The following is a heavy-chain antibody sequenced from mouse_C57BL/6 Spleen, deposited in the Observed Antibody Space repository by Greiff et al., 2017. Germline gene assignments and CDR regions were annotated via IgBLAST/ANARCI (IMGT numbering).Heavy chain of an antibody. J-gene: IGHJ3*01. D-gene: IGHD2-4*01. CDR3: ARERYEYDDWFAY. Sequence: QVQLQQPGTELVKPGASVKLSCKASGYTFTSYWMHWVKQRPGQGLEWIGNINPSNGGTNYNEKFKSKATLTVDKSSSTAYRKLSSLTSEDSAVYYCARERYEYDDWFAYWGQGALVTVSA. CDR2: INPSNGGT. CDR1: GYTFTSYW. V-gene: IGHV1-53*01.